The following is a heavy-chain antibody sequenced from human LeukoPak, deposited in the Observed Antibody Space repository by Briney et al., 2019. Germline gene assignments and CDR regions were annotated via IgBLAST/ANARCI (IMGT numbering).Heavy chain of an antibody. CDR3: ARDVGFRMVRGVMSDY. CDR1: GYTFTSYY. J-gene: IGHJ4*02. D-gene: IGHD3-10*01. V-gene: IGHV1-46*01. Sequence: ASVKVSCKASGYTFTSYYMHWVRQAPGQGLEWMGIINPSGGSTSYAQKFQGRVTMTRDMSTSTVYMELSSLRSEDTAVYYCARDVGFRMVRGVMSDYWGQGTLVTVSS. CDR2: INPSGGST.